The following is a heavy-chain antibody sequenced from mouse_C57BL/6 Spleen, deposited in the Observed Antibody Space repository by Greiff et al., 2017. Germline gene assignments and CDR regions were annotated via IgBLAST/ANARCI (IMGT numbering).Heavy chain of an antibody. D-gene: IGHD1-1*01. J-gene: IGHJ4*01. CDR1: GFNIKDDY. CDR2: IDPENGDT. CDR3: ADGSRLCHYAMGY. V-gene: IGHV14-4*01. Sequence: VQLQQSGAELVRPGASVKLSCTASGFNIKDDYMHWVKQRPEQGLEWIGWIDPENGDTEYASKFQGKATITADTSSNTAYLQLSSLTSEDTAVYYGADGSRLCHYAMGYWGQGTSVTVSS.